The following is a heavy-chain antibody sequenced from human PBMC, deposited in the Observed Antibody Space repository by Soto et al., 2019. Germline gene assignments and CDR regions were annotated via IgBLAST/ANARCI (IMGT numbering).Heavy chain of an antibody. CDR3: ARDAQQLT. CDR1: GFTFSNYW. J-gene: IGHJ4*02. Sequence: EVQLVESGGGLVQPGGSLRLSSAASGFTFSNYWMTWVRQAPGKGLEWVANIRQDGNEKYYVDSVKGRFTISRDNAKSSLYLHMDSLRVEDTAVYYCARDAQQLTWGQGTLVTVSS. D-gene: IGHD6-13*01. V-gene: IGHV3-7*01. CDR2: IRQDGNEK.